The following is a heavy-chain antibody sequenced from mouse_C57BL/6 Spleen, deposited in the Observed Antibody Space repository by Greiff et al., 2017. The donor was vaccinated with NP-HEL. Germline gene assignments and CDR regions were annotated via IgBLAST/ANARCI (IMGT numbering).Heavy chain of an antibody. CDR2: IYPGDGDT. V-gene: IGHV1-82*01. J-gene: IGHJ3*01. CDR1: GYAFSSSW. D-gene: IGHD3-2*02. Sequence: QVQLQQSGPELVKPGASVKISCKASGYAFSSSWMNWVKQRPGKGLEWIGRIYPGDGDTNYNGKFTGKATLTADKSSSTAYMQRSSLTSADSAVYFCARDSSGPWFAYWGQGTLVTVSA. CDR3: ARDSSGPWFAY.